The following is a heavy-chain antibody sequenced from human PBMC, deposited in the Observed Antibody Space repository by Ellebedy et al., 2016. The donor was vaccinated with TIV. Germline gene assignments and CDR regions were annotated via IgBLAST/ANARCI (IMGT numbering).Heavy chain of an antibody. V-gene: IGHV3-23*01. CDR1: GFAFSSYG. J-gene: IGHJ4*02. Sequence: PGGSLRLSCAASGFAFSSYGMSWVRQATGKGLEWVSAIGSSGSTTYYADSVMGRFTISRDNSKNMLYLQMNSLRVDETDVYYCRSVWAVMTENENWGQGTLVTVSS. CDR2: IGSSGSTT. CDR3: RSVWAVMTENEN. D-gene: IGHD3-10*01.